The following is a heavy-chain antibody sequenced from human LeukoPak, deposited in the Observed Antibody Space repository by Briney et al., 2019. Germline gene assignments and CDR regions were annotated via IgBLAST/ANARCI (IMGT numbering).Heavy chain of an antibody. CDR2: IYYSGST. V-gene: IGHV4-39*01. CDR1: GDSISSSSYY. Sequence: SETLSLTCTVSGDSISSSSYYWGWIRQPPGKGLEWIGTIYYSGSTYYNPSLESRVTISVDTSKNQFSLRLSSVTAADTAVYYCARGKGYFDYWGQGALVTVSS. D-gene: IGHD3-16*01. CDR3: ARGKGYFDY. J-gene: IGHJ4*02.